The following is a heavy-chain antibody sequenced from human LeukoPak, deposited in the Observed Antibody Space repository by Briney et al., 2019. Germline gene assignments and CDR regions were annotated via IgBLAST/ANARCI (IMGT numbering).Heavy chain of an antibody. CDR1: GFTLSSYS. D-gene: IGHD4-23*01. CDR2: ISSSSSYI. J-gene: IGHJ4*02. V-gene: IGHV3-21*01. Sequence: GGSLRLSCAASGFTLSSYSMNWVRQAPGKGLEWVSSISSSSSYIYYADSVKGRFTISRDNAKNSLYLQMNSLRAEDTAVYYCASSPGRRWLFDYWGQGTLVTVSS. CDR3: ASSPGRRWLFDY.